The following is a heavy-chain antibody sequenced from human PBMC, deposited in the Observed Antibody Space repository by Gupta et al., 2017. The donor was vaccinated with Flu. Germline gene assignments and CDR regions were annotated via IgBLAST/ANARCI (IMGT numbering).Heavy chain of an antibody. J-gene: IGHJ6*02. CDR2: ITKSDSGT. CDR3: AKGIGGYYGMDV. V-gene: IGHV3-23*01. D-gene: IGHD3-10*01. Sequence: EVQLLESGGDLVQPGGSLRLSCAASGFPFSSCVMSWVRQAPGKGLEWVSSITKSDSGTYYADSVKGRFTISRDNSKDTLYLQMNSLRAEDTAIYYCAKGIGGYYGMDVWGQGTTVTVSS. CDR1: GFPFSSCV.